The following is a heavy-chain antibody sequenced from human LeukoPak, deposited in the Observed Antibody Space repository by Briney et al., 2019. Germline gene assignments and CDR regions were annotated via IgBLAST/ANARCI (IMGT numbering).Heavy chain of an antibody. D-gene: IGHD3-10*01. CDR1: GFTFRSYW. Sequence: GGSLRLSCVASGFTFRSYWMSWVRQAPGKGLEWISYISSTSSDIYYLDSVKGRFTISRDNAKNSLYSQMNSLRAEDTSIYYCARRGPYFDYWGQGILVTVSS. V-gene: IGHV3-21*05. J-gene: IGHJ4*02. CDR3: ARRGPYFDY. CDR2: ISSTSSDI.